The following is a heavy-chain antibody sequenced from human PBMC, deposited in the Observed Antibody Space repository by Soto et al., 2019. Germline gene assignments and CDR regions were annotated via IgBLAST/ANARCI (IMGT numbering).Heavy chain of an antibody. CDR3: ARGAPRDTVVVPAADFDF. J-gene: IGHJ4*02. CDR2: INHSGAA. Sequence: QVQLQQWGAGLLKPSETLSLTCAVFGGSFKNYYWNWIRQSPNKGLEWIGEINHSGAANYNPSLRSRFSLPVDTPKRHFSLNLTSMTAPDTAVYYCARGAPRDTVVVPAADFDFWGQGTLVTVSS. D-gene: IGHD2-2*01. CDR1: GGSFKNYY. V-gene: IGHV4-34*01.